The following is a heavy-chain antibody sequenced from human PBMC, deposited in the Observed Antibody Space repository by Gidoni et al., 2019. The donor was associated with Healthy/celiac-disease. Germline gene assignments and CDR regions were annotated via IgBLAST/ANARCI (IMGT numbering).Heavy chain of an antibody. CDR1: GFTFSSYA. CDR3: AKDLWFGETRPPGMDV. Sequence: EVQLLESGGGLVQPGGSLRLSCAASGFTFSSYAMSWVRQAPGKGLEWVSAISGSGGSTYYADSVKGRFTISRDNSKNTLYLQMNSLRAEDTAVYYCAKDLWFGETRPPGMDVWGQGTTVTVSS. V-gene: IGHV3-23*01. D-gene: IGHD3-10*01. CDR2: ISGSGGST. J-gene: IGHJ6*02.